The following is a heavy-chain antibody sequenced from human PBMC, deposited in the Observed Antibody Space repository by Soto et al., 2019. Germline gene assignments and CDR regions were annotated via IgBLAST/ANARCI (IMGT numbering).Heavy chain of an antibody. CDR2: IYYSGST. CDR3: ASHIVVVPAAIEDYYGMDV. Sequence: PFETLSATRPVVCGSSCSGGYYRGLVPPPPREGLEWIGYIYYSGSTYYNPSLKSRVTISVDTSKNQFSLKLSSVTAADTAVYYCASHIVVVPAAIEDYYGMDVWGQGITVTVSS. CDR1: CGSSCSGGYY. D-gene: IGHD2-2*01. J-gene: IGHJ6*02. V-gene: IGHV4-30-4*01.